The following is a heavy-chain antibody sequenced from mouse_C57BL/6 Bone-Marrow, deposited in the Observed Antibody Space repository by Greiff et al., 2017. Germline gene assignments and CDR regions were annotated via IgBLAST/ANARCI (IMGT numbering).Heavy chain of an antibody. Sequence: VQLQQPGAELVKPGASVKMSCKASGYTFTSYWLTWVKQRPGQGLEGIGGIYPASGSTNYNEKFKGKATFPVDTSSSTAYMQLSSRTPEDSAVYYGGSRFAYWGQGTLVTVSA. J-gene: IGHJ3*01. CDR3: GSRFAY. V-gene: IGHV1-55*01. CDR1: GYTFTSYW. CDR2: IYPASGST.